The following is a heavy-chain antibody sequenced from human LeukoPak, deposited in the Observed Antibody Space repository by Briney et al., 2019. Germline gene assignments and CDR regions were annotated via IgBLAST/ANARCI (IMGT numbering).Heavy chain of an antibody. D-gene: IGHD3-3*01. V-gene: IGHV3-64*02. CDR3: ARGLRAYYYYGMDV. J-gene: IGHJ6*02. CDR1: GFTFSNYA. CDR2: ISSNGGST. Sequence: GGSRRLSCAASGFTFSNYAMHWVRQAPGEGLEYVSAISSNGGSTYYADSVKGRFTISRDNSKNTLFLQMGSLRVEDMAVYYCARGLRAYYYYGMDVWGQGTTVTVSS.